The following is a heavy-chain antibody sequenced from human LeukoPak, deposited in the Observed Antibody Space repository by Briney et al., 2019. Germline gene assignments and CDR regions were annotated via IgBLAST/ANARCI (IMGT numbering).Heavy chain of an antibody. CDR2: IYHSGST. D-gene: IGHD5-24*01. CDR3: ARQDGYNERYYYYYGMDV. CDR1: GGSISSSNW. J-gene: IGHJ6*02. Sequence: PSGTLSLTCAVSGGSISSSNWWSWVRQPPGKGLEWIGEIYHSGSTNYNPSLKSRVTISVDKSKNQFSLKLSSVTAADTAVYYCARQDGYNERYYYYYGMDVWGRGTTVTVSS. V-gene: IGHV4-4*02.